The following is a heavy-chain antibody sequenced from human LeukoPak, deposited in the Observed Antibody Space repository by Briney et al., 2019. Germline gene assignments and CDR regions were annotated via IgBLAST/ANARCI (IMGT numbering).Heavy chain of an antibody. CDR2: IKSKTDGGTT. Sequence: PGGSLRPSCAASGFTFSNAWMSWVRQAPGKGLEWVGRIKSKTDGGTTDYAAPVKGRFTISRDDSKNTLYLQMNSLKTEDTAVYYCTTVMPMGFLEWFLFDYWGQGTLVTVSS. CDR1: GFTFSNAW. CDR3: TTVMPMGFLEWFLFDY. D-gene: IGHD3-3*01. J-gene: IGHJ4*02. V-gene: IGHV3-15*01.